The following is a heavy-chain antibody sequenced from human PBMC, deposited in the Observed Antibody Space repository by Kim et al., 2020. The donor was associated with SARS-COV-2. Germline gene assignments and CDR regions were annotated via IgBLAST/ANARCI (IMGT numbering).Heavy chain of an antibody. Sequence: ASVKVSCKASGYTFTSYGISWVRQAPGQGLEWMGWISAYNGNTNYAQKLQGRVTMTTDTSTSTAYMELRSLRSDDTAVYYCARVGGYYGSGSYLELVAQHYYGMDVWGQGTTVTVSS. D-gene: IGHD3-10*01. CDR2: ISAYNGNT. J-gene: IGHJ6*02. V-gene: IGHV1-18*04. CDR1: GYTFTSYG. CDR3: ARVGGYYGSGSYLELVAQHYYGMDV.